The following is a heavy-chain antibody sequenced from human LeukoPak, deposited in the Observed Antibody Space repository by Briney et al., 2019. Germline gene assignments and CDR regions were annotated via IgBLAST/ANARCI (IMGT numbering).Heavy chain of an antibody. CDR2: IYGGGNI. Sequence: GGSLRLSRAASGFTLSSNYMNWVRPAPGKGLEWVSVIYGGGNIYYADSVKGRFTISRDKSKNTLYLQMNSLRAEDTAVYYCARGAGYNYPYYFDYWAREPWSPSPQ. V-gene: IGHV3-53*01. J-gene: IGHJ4*02. D-gene: IGHD5-24*01. CDR3: ARGAGYNYPYYFDY. CDR1: GFTLSSNY.